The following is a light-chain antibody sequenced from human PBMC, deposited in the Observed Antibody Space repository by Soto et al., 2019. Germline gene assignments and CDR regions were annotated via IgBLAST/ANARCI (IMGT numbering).Light chain of an antibody. CDR1: QSISTY. Sequence: DIQVTQSPSSLSASVGDRVTITCRASQSISTYLNWYQQKPGQAPKLLIYAATSLQSGVPSRFSGSGSATYFTLAISTLQPEDFATYYCQQSYSTPRTFGQGTRL. V-gene: IGKV1-39*01. CDR2: AAT. CDR3: QQSYSTPRT. J-gene: IGKJ2*01.